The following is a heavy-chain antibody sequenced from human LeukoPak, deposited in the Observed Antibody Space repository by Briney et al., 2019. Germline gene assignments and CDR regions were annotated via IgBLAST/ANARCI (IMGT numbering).Heavy chain of an antibody. Sequence: SETLSLTCAVYGGSFSGYYWSWIRQPPGKGLEWIGEINHSGSTNYNPSLKSRVTISVDTSKNQFSLKLSSVTAADTAVYYCASREYYDFWSGRLADYWDQGTLVTVSS. CDR2: INHSGST. CDR3: ASREYYDFWSGRLADY. D-gene: IGHD3-3*01. CDR1: GGSFSGYY. J-gene: IGHJ4*02. V-gene: IGHV4-34*01.